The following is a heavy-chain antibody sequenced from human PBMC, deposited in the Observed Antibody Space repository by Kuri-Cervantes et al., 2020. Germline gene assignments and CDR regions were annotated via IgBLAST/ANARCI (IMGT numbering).Heavy chain of an antibody. CDR2: ISSGSSTI. J-gene: IGHJ6*03. CDR1: GFTFSSYS. Sequence: GESLKISCAASGFTFSSYSMNWVRQAPGKGLEWVSYISSGSSTIYYADSVQGRFTISRDNAKNSLYLQMNSLRAEDTAVYYCARDDEDDSGNYYYYYYYMDVWGKGTTVTVSS. D-gene: IGHD1-26*01. CDR3: ARDDEDDSGNYYYYYYYMDV. V-gene: IGHV3-48*01.